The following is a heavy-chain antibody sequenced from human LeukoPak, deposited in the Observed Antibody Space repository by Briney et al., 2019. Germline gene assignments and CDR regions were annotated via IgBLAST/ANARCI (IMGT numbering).Heavy chain of an antibody. Sequence: PSETLSPTCAVYGGSFSGYYWSWIRQPPGKGLEWIGEINHSGSTNYNPSLKSRVTISVDTSKNQYSLKLSSVTAADTAVYYCARALRLGYSYGYTFNYWGQGTLVTVSS. CDR3: ARALRLGYSYGYTFNY. J-gene: IGHJ4*02. D-gene: IGHD5-18*01. CDR2: INHSGST. CDR1: GGSFSGYY. V-gene: IGHV4-34*01.